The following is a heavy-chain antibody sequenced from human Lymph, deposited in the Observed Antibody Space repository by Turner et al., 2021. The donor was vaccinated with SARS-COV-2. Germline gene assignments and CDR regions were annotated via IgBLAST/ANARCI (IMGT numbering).Heavy chain of an antibody. J-gene: IGHJ2*01. CDR3: ARLSMGDWHFDL. Sequence: EVQLVESGGGLVQPGGSLRLSCAASVFTFSTYWMSWVRQAPGKGLEWVANIKQDGSEKYYVDSVKGRFTISRDNAKNSLYLQMNSLRAEDTAVYYCARLSMGDWHFDLWGRGTLVTVSS. D-gene: IGHD1-26*01. CDR1: VFTFSTYW. V-gene: IGHV3-7*01. CDR2: IKQDGSEK.